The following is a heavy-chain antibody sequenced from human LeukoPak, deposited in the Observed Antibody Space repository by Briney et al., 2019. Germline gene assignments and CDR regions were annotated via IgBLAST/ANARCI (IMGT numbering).Heavy chain of an antibody. J-gene: IGHJ4*02. V-gene: IGHV3-30*18. CDR1: GFTFSSYG. CDR3: AKDLRGIAVAED. D-gene: IGHD6-19*01. Sequence: GGSLRLSCAASGFTFSSYGMHWVRQAPGKGLEWVAAISYDGSNKYYADSVKGRFTISRDNSKNTLYLQMNSLRAEDTAVYYCAKDLRGIAVAEDWGQGTLVTVSS. CDR2: ISYDGSNK.